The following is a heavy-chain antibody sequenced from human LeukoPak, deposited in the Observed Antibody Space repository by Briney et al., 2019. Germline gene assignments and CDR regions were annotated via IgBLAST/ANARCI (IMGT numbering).Heavy chain of an antibody. CDR1: GFTFNSYW. J-gene: IGHJ4*02. Sequence: PGGSLRLSCAASGFTFNSYWMHWVRQAPGKGLVCVSCINGDGTITSYADSVEGRFTISRDNAKNTLCLQMDSLRAEDTAVYYCVRLSVSVTFPRDYWGQGTLVTVSS. CDR3: VRLSVSVTFPRDY. CDR2: INGDGTIT. D-gene: IGHD2-21*02. V-gene: IGHV3-74*01.